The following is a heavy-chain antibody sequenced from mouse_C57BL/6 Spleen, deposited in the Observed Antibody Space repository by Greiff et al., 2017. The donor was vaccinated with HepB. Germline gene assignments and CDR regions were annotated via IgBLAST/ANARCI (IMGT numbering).Heavy chain of an antibody. V-gene: IGHV1-61*01. Sequence: VQLQQPGAELVRPGSSVKLSCKASGYTFTSYWMDWVKQRPGQGLEWIGNIYPSDSETHYNQKFKDKATLTVDKSSSTAYMQLSSLTSEDSAVYYCARGDVYYFDYWGQGTTLTVSS. J-gene: IGHJ2*01. CDR1: GYTFTSYW. D-gene: IGHD2-13*01. CDR2: IYPSDSET. CDR3: ARGDVYYFDY.